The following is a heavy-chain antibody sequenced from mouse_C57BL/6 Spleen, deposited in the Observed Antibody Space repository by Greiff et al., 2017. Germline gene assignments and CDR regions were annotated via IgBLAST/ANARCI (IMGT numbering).Heavy chain of an antibody. J-gene: IGHJ4*01. CDR3: APDYDDAMDY. D-gene: IGHD2-4*01. V-gene: IGHV5-17*01. CDR2: ISSGSSTI. CDR1: GFTFSDYG. Sequence: EVMLVESGGGLVKPGGSLKLSCAASGFTFSDYGMHWVRQAPEKGLEWVAYISSGSSTIYYADTVKGRFTISRDNAKNTLFLQMTSLRSEDTAMYYCAPDYDDAMDYWGQGTSVTVSS.